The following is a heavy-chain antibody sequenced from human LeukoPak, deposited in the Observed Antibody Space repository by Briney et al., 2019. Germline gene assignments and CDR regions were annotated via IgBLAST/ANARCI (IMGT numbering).Heavy chain of an antibody. Sequence: GESLQISCKGSGYRFTSYWISWVRPMPGKGLEWMGLIYPDDSDTRYSPSFQGQVTISADKSISTAYLQWSSLKASDTAMYYCAIGGDSTTSCYRCFDYWGQGTLVTVSS. D-gene: IGHD2-2*02. V-gene: IGHV5-51*01. CDR1: GYRFTSYW. CDR2: IYPDDSDT. J-gene: IGHJ4*02. CDR3: AIGGDSTTSCYRCFDY.